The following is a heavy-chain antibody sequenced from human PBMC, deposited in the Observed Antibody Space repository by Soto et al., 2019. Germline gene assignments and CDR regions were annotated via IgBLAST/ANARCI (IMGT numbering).Heavy chain of an antibody. Sequence: QVQLQQWGAGLLKPSETLSLTCAVHGGSFSGYYWSWIRQPPGKGLEWIGEINHSGSTNYNPSLKSRVTISVDTSKNQFSLKLRSVTAADTAVYYCARGGYSGLSYWGQGTLVTVSS. CDR3: ARGGYSGLSY. CDR1: GGSFSGYY. V-gene: IGHV4-34*01. J-gene: IGHJ4*02. D-gene: IGHD6-13*01. CDR2: INHSGST.